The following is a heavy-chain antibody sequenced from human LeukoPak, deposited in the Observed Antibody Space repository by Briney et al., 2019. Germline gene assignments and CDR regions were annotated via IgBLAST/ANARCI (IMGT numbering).Heavy chain of an antibody. D-gene: IGHD6-13*01. J-gene: IGHJ4*02. CDR1: GYTFTTYN. CDR3: ARDHIAVAGTPSYY. V-gene: IGHV1-18*01. Sequence: ASVKVSCKASGYTFTTYNINWVRQAPGQGLEWMGWISGYNGNTNYAQKLQGRVTMTTDTSTSTAYMELRSLKSDDTAVYYCARDHIAVAGTPSYYWGQGTLVTVSS. CDR2: ISGYNGNT.